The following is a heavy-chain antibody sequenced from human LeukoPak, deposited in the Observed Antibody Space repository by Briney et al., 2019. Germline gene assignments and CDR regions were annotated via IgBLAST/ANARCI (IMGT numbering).Heavy chain of an antibody. CDR3: TRRLDD. D-gene: IGHD3-16*01. Sequence: GGSLRLSCSASGFTFTNYWMHWVRQAPGKGLVWVSRINSDGSSTNYADSVKGRFTISRDNANNALYLQMNSLRAEDTAVYYCTRRLDDWGQGTLVTVSS. CDR2: INSDGSST. CDR1: GFTFTNYW. V-gene: IGHV3-74*01. J-gene: IGHJ4*02.